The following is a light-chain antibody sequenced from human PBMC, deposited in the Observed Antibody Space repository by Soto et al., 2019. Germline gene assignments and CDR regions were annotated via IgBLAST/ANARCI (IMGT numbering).Light chain of an antibody. V-gene: IGKV3-20*01. CDR3: KQYGSSGT. Sequence: VITQAPATPSLSSRERAYASCRASQNVGSKLVWYQQKPGQAPRFLIYGASTRATGIPDRFSGSGSGTDFTLTISRLEPEDFAVYYCKQYGSSGTFGQGNKGAIK. CDR2: GAS. CDR1: QNVGSK. J-gene: IGKJ1*01.